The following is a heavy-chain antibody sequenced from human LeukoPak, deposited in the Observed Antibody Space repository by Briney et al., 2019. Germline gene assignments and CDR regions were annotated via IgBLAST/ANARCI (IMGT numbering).Heavy chain of an antibody. CDR1: GFTVSSNY. CDR3: AGYDSSGQTLDY. J-gene: IGHJ4*02. Sequence: GGSLRLSCAASGFTVSSNYMSWVRQAPGKGLEWVSVICSGGSTYYADSVKGGFTISRDNSKNTLYLQMNSLRAEDTAVYYCAGYDSSGQTLDYWGQGTLVTVSS. V-gene: IGHV3-66*01. CDR2: ICSGGST. D-gene: IGHD3-22*01.